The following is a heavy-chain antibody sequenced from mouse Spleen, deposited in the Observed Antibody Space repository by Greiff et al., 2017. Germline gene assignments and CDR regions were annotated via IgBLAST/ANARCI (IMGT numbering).Heavy chain of an antibody. V-gene: IGHV2-6*03. J-gene: IGHJ4*01. CDR2: IWSDGST. CDR1: GFSLTSYG. CDR3: ASHFYSGYAMDY. Sequence: VQLKETGPGLVAPSQSLSITCTVSGFSLTSYGVHWVRQPPGKGLEWLVVIWSDGSTNYNSALKSRLSISKDNSKSQVFLKMNSLQTDDTAMYYCASHFYSGYAMDYWGQGTSVTVSS. D-gene: IGHD2-1*01.